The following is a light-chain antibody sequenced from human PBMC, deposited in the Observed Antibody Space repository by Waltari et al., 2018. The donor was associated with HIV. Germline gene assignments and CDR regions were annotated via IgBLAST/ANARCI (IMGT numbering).Light chain of an antibody. V-gene: IGLV2-11*01. Sequence: QSALTQPRSVSGSPGQSVPISCTGTSSHGGLYQYVTRYQQHPGKVPKALIFDHNDRPSGVPDRFSGSKSGPTASLTISGLQAEDEAFYYCCSYAGSYTLIFGGGTKLTVL. CDR3: CSYAGSYTLI. CDR2: DHN. J-gene: IGLJ2*01. CDR1: SSHGGLYQY.